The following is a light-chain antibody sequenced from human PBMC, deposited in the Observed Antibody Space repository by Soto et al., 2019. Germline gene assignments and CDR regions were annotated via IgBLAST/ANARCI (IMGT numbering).Light chain of an antibody. CDR1: SSDVGDYNY. CDR2: DVS. CDR3: SSYTSSSTLYV. V-gene: IGLV2-14*01. Sequence: QSALTRPTSVSGSTGKSITISCTGTSSDVGDYNYVSWYQQHPGKAPKLMIYDVSNRPSGVSNRFSGSKSGNTASLTISGLQAEDEADYYCSSYTSSSTLYVFGTGTKLTV. J-gene: IGLJ1*01.